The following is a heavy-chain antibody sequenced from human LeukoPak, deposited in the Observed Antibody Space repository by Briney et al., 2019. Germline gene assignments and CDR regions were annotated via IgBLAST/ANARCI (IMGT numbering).Heavy chain of an antibody. Sequence: GSLRLSCAASGFTFSSYGMHWVRQAPGKGLEWVAVISYDGSNKYYADSVKGRFTISRDNSKNTLYLQMNSLRAEDTVVYYCANSYDILTGYYGFDPWGQGTLVTVSS. D-gene: IGHD3-9*01. CDR2: ISYDGSNK. CDR1: GFTFSSYG. CDR3: ANSYDILTGYYGFDP. V-gene: IGHV3-30*18. J-gene: IGHJ5*02.